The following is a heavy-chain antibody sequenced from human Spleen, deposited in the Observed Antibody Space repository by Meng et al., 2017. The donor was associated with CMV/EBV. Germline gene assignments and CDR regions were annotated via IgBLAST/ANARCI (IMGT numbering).Heavy chain of an antibody. V-gene: IGHV2-5*01. J-gene: IGHJ4*02. Sequence: SGPTLVKPTQTLTLTCTFSGFSFRTSGMRVSWIRQPPGKALEWLTLIYWNDDKRYSPSLKSRLTITKDTSKNQVVLTMTNMDPVDTATYYCAHRRLAAGNYYFDYWGQGTLVTVSS. CDR1: GFSFRTSGMR. CDR2: IYWNDDK. CDR3: AHRRLAAGNYYFDY. D-gene: IGHD6-13*01.